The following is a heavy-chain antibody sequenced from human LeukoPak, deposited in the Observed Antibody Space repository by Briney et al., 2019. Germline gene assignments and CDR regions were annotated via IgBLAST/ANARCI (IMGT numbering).Heavy chain of an antibody. CDR1: GFTFSNYA. CDR3: ARDHYDILTGYTGWFDP. J-gene: IGHJ5*02. D-gene: IGHD3-9*01. Sequence: GGSLRLSCATSGFTFSNYAMTWVRQAPGKGLEWVSSISWNSGSIGYADSVKGRFTISRDNAKNSLYLQMNSLRAEDTAVYYCARDHYDILTGYTGWFDPWGQGTLVTVSS. V-gene: IGHV3-9*01. CDR2: ISWNSGSI.